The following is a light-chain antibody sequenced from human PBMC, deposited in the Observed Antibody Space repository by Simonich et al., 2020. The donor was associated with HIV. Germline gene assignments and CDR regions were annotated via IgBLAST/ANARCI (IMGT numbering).Light chain of an antibody. J-gene: IGKJ4*01. V-gene: IGKV4-1*01. CDR2: WAS. CDR3: QQYHSIPPT. Sequence: DIVMTQSPDSLAVSLGERDTINCKSSQSVLYSSNNKNYLTWYQQKPGQPPKLLIYWASTRESGVPDRFSGSGSGTDFTLTISSLQAEDVAVYYCQQYHSIPPTFGGGTKVEIK. CDR1: QSVLYSSNNKNY.